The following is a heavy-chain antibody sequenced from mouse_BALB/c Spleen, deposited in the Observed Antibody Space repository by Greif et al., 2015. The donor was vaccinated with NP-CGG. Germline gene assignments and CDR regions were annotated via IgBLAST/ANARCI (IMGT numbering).Heavy chain of an antibody. V-gene: IGHV3-8*02. CDR2: ISYSGST. CDR3: AGGYYGSSYVYFDV. J-gene: IGHJ1*01. D-gene: IGHD1-1*01. CDR1: GDSITSGY. Sequence: EVQLVESGPSLVKPSQTLSLTCSATGDSITSGYWNWIRKFPGNKLEYMGYISYSGSTYYNPSLKSRISITRDTSKNQYYLQLNSVTTEDTATYYCAGGYYGSSYVYFDVWGAGTTVTVSS.